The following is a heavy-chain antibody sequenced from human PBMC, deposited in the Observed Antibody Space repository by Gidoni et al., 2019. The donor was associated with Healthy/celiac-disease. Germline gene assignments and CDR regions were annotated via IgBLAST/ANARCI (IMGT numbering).Heavy chain of an antibody. V-gene: IGHV4-59*01. CDR2: IYYSGST. CDR3: ARGSSGYRAFYYYYYGMDV. J-gene: IGHJ6*02. Sequence: QVQLQESGPGLVKPSETLSLTCTVSGGPISSYYWSWIRQPPGKGLEWIGYIYYSGSTNYNPSLKSRVTISVDTSKNQFSLKLSSVTAADTAVYYCARGSSGYRAFYYYYYGMDVWGQGTTVTVSS. D-gene: IGHD3-22*01. CDR1: GGPISSYY.